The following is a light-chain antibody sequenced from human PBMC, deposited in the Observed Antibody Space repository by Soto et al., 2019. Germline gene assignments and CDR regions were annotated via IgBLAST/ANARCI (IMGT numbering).Light chain of an antibody. CDR1: RGIGNY. Sequence: DIQMTQSPSSLSASVGDRVTITCRASRGIGNYLAWFQQKPGKAPKSLIYGASSLLRGVPSNFSGSASGTDFPLTISSLPPEDLATYYCLQYHGSPFTFGGGTKVEIK. J-gene: IGKJ4*01. V-gene: IGKV1-16*02. CDR3: LQYHGSPFT. CDR2: GAS.